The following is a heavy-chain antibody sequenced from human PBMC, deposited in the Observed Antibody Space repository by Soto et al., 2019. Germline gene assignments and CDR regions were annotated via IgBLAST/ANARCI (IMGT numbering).Heavy chain of an antibody. D-gene: IGHD1-1*01. J-gene: IGHJ4*02. CDR3: AGEETGTTFPDY. CDR1: GFTSSSYS. Sequence: GSLRLSCAASGFTSSSYSMNWVRQAPGKGLEWVSSISSSSSFIYYADSVKGRFTISRDNAKNSLYLQMNSLRAEDTAVYYCAGEETGTTFPDYWGQGTLVTVSS. V-gene: IGHV3-21*01. CDR2: ISSSSSFI.